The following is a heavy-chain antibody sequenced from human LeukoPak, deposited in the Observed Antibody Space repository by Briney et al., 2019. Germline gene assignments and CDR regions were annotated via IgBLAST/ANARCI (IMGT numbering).Heavy chain of an antibody. Sequence: SETLSLTCTVSGGSISSGGYYWSWICQHPGKGLEWIGYIYYSGSTYYNPSLKSRVTISVDTSKNQFSLKLSSVTAADTAVHYCATYDRVLGFDYWGQGTLVTVSS. V-gene: IGHV4-31*03. CDR3: ATYDRVLGFDY. J-gene: IGHJ4*02. CDR2: IYYSGST. D-gene: IGHD3-22*01. CDR1: GGSISSGGYY.